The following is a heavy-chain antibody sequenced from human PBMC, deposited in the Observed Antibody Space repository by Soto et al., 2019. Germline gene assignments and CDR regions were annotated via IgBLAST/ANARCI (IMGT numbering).Heavy chain of an antibody. CDR2: INHSGST. V-gene: IGHV4-34*01. D-gene: IGHD6-19*01. J-gene: IGHJ5*01. CDR1: GGSFIPYF. CDR3: AFLASGWKYSYFDS. Sequence: SETLSLTCAVYGGSFIPYFWSWSLQPPWKGLEWIGEINHSGSTNYNPSLTRRATLSVDTSKNQVSLKLTSVTAADTAVYYCAFLASGWKYSYFDSLGRGTQLTVSS.